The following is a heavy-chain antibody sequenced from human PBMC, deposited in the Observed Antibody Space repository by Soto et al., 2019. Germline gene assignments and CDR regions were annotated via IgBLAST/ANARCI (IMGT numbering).Heavy chain of an antibody. J-gene: IGHJ4*02. Sequence: QLQLQESGPGLVKPSETLSLTCTVSGGSISSSSYYWGWIRQPPGKGLEWIGSIYYSGSTYYNPSLKSRVTISVDTSKNQFSLKLSSVTAADTAVYYCAREGRVVAGRFDYWGQGTLVTVSS. V-gene: IGHV4-39*02. CDR2: IYYSGST. CDR1: GGSISSSSYY. D-gene: IGHD2-15*01. CDR3: AREGRVVAGRFDY.